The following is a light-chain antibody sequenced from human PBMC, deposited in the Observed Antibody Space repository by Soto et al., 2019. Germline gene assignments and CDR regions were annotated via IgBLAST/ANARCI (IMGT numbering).Light chain of an antibody. V-gene: IGKV3-20*01. CDR1: RTVDGNY. CDR3: QQYSASPRT. Sequence: PGERATLSCRASRTVDGNYLAWYHQKPGQAPRLLIHSASTRAPGIPDRFSASGAGTDFTLTISRLEPEDSAVYYCQQYSASPRTFGPGTKVET. CDR2: SAS. J-gene: IGKJ1*01.